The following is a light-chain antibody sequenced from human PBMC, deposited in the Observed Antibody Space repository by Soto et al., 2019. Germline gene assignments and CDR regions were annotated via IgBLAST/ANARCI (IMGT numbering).Light chain of an antibody. V-gene: IGKV1-39*01. CDR1: QTISTY. CDR3: QQTYSTGIFT. CDR2: AVS. J-gene: IGKJ3*01. Sequence: DIQMTQSPSSLSASVGDRVTITCRASQTISTYLNWNQQKPWKAPKLLIDAVSSLQRGVPSMFSGSGSGTDFTLTISSLQPEDFATYYCQQTYSTGIFTFGPGTKVDFK.